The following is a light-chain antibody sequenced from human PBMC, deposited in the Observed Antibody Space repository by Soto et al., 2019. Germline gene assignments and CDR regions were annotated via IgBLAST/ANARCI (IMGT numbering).Light chain of an antibody. CDR1: SGHSSYA. Sequence: QSVLTQSPSASASLGASVKLTCTLSSGHSSYAIAWHQQQPEKGPRYLMKLNSDGSHSKGDGIPDRFSGSSSGAERYLTISRLPSQDEADYSCQTWGPGIPYVFGTGTKVPVL. J-gene: IGLJ1*01. CDR2: LNSDGSH. CDR3: QTWGPGIPYV. V-gene: IGLV4-69*01.